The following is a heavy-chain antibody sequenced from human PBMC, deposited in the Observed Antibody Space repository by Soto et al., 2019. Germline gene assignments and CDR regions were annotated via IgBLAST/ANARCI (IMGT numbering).Heavy chain of an antibody. V-gene: IGHV1-18*01. Sequence: ASVKVSCKASGYTFTSYGITWVRQAPGQGLEWMGWISAYNGNTKSAQKFQGRVTMTTDTSTKTAYMELRSLRSDDTAVYYCASRPVGYCSSTSCSGYYYGMDVWGQGTTVTVPS. D-gene: IGHD2-2*01. CDR3: ASRPVGYCSSTSCSGYYYGMDV. CDR2: ISAYNGNT. CDR1: GYTFTSYG. J-gene: IGHJ6*02.